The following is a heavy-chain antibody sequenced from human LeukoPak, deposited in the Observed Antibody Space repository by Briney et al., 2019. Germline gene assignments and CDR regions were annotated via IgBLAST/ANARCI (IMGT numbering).Heavy chain of an antibody. J-gene: IGHJ4*02. Sequence: ASMKVSRKASGYTFTAYYMHWVRQAPGQGLEWMGWINPKNGGTNSAQKFQGRVTMTRDTSISTAYMELSNLRSDDTAVYYCARSFRQGYYTDSFDSWGQGTLVTVSS. CDR2: INPKNGGT. CDR3: ARSFRQGYYTDSFDS. CDR1: GYTFTAYY. D-gene: IGHD3-3*01. V-gene: IGHV1-2*02.